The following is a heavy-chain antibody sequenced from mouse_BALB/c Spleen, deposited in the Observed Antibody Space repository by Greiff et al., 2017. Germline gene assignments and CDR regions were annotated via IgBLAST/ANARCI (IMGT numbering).Heavy chain of an antibody. CDR1: GFTFSSYA. Sequence: EVNLVESGGGLVKPGGSLKLSCAASGFTFSSYAMSWVRQTPEKRLEWVASISSGGSTYYPDSVKGRFTISRDNARNILYLQMSSLRSEDTAMYYCARDGTTNYAMDYWGQGTSVTVSS. CDR3: ARDGTTNYAMDY. J-gene: IGHJ4*01. D-gene: IGHD1-1*01. CDR2: ISSGGST. V-gene: IGHV5-6-5*01.